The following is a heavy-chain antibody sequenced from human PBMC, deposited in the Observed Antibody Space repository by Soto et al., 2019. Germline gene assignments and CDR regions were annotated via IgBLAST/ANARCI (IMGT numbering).Heavy chain of an antibody. CDR3: ARSVLRFLEWLPRYYYYYYMVV. CDR2: ISAYNGNT. Sequence: GASVKVSCKASGYTFTSYGISWVRQAPGQGLEWMGWISAYNGNTNYAQKLQGRVTMTTDTSTSTAYMELRSLRSDDTAVYYCARSVLRFLEWLPRYYYYYYMVVWGKGTTVTVSS. CDR1: GYTFTSYG. D-gene: IGHD3-3*01. J-gene: IGHJ6*03. V-gene: IGHV1-18*01.